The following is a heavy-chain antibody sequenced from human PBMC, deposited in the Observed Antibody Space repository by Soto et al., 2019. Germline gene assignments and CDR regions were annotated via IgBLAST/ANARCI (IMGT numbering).Heavy chain of an antibody. CDR3: ARHLGRVGTVEYYFDY. CDR2: TYYRSKWYN. V-gene: IGHV6-1*01. D-gene: IGHD1-1*01. Sequence: PSQTLSLTCDISGDNVSSNSAAWNWIRQSPSRGLEWLGRTYYRSKWYNDYAVSVKSRITINPDTSKNQFSLQLNSVTPEDTAVYYCARHLGRVGTVEYYFDYWGQGTLVTVSS. CDR1: GDNVSSNSAA. J-gene: IGHJ4*02.